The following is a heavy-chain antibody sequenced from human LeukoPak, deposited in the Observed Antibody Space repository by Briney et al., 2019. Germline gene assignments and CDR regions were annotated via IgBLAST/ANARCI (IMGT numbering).Heavy chain of an antibody. CDR3: ARGHVGYDSSGYYHY. CDR2: ISYDGSNK. CDR1: GFTFSSYA. D-gene: IGHD3-22*01. V-gene: IGHV3-30*04. J-gene: IGHJ4*02. Sequence: GGSLRLSCAAPGFTFSSYAMHWVRQAPGKRLEWVAVISYDGSNKYYADSVKGRFTISRDNSKNTLYLQMNSLRAEDTAVYYCARGHVGYDSSGYYHYWGQGTLVTVSS.